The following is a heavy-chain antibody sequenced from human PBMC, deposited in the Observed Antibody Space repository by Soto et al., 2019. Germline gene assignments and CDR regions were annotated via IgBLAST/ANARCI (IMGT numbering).Heavy chain of an antibody. CDR1: GFTFSSYG. J-gene: IGHJ1*01. Sequence: GGSLRLSCAASGFTFSSYGMHWVRQAPGKGLEWVAVISYDGSNKYYADSVKGRFTISRDNSKNTLYLQMNSLRAEDTAVYYCAGLRAEYFQHWGQGTLVTVSS. CDR2: ISYDGSNK. V-gene: IGHV3-30*03. D-gene: IGHD4-17*01. CDR3: AGLRAEYFQH.